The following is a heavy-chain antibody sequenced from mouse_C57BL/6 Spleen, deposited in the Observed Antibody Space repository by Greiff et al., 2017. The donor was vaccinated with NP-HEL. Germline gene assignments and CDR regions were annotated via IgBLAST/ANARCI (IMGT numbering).Heavy chain of an antibody. CDR2: IHPDSGST. V-gene: IGHV1-64*01. J-gene: IGHJ2*01. D-gene: IGHD1-1*01. CDR3: ALITTVVYFDD. Sequence: QVQLQQPGAELVKPGASVKLSCKASGYTFTSYWMHWVKQRPGQGLEWIGMIHPDSGSTSYIEKFKSKATLTVDKSASTAYMQLSSLTPEDSAVYYCALITTVVYFDDWGQGTTLTVSS. CDR1: GYTFTSYW.